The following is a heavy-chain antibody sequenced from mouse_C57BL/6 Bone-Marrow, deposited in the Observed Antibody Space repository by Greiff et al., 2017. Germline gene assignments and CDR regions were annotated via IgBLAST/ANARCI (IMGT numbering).Heavy chain of an antibody. Sequence: DVMLVESGGDLVKPGGSLKLSCAASGFTFSSYGMSWVRQTPDKRLEWVATISSGGSYTYYPDSVKGRFTISRDNAKNTLYLQMSSLKSEDTAMYYCARHPGTGYFDYWGQGTTLTVSS. D-gene: IGHD4-1*01. CDR3: ARHPGTGYFDY. CDR2: ISSGGSYT. CDR1: GFTFSSYG. J-gene: IGHJ2*01. V-gene: IGHV5-6*02.